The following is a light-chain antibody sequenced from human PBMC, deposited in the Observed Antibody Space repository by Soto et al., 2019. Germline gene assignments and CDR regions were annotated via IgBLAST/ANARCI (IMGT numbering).Light chain of an antibody. CDR2: EVT. CDR3: SSYTNINTRACV. Sequence: QSVLTQPASVSGSPGQSITITCTGSASNIGGYNLVSWYQQHPGKAPKLIIYEVTDRPSGVSNRFSGSKSGNTASLTISGLQAEDEAEYYCSSYTNINTRACVFGTGTKVTVL. J-gene: IGLJ1*01. V-gene: IGLV2-14*02. CDR1: ASNIGGYNL.